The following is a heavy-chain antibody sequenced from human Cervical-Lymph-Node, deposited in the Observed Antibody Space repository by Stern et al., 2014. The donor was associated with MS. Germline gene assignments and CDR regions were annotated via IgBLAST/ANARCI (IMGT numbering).Heavy chain of an antibody. CDR3: AKVGYGDYLDS. Sequence: VQLVESGGGVIRPGKSLRVSCAASGFTLSNYAMHWVRQAPGKGLGWVSVISHGGSRRDYADSVKGRFIISRDNPKNTMYLQMNSLRVEDTAVYYCAKVGYGDYLDSWGQGTVVIVPS. CDR1: GFTLSNYA. CDR2: ISHGGSRR. J-gene: IGHJ4*02. D-gene: IGHD4-17*01. V-gene: IGHV3-30*18.